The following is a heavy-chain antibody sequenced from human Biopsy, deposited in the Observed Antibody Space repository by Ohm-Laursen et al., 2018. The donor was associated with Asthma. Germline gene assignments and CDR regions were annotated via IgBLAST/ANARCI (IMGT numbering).Heavy chain of an antibody. CDR3: ARTFHFWSPYHAEHYQL. CDR1: GFTFSSYS. Sequence: SLRLSCSASGFTFSSYSMNWVRRAPGKGLEWVSYISSSSSTIYYADSVKGRFTISRDNAKNSLYLQMNSLRAEDTAVYYCARTFHFWSPYHAEHYQLWGQGTLVTVSS. D-gene: IGHD3-3*02. J-gene: IGHJ1*01. CDR2: ISSSSSTI. V-gene: IGHV3-48*01.